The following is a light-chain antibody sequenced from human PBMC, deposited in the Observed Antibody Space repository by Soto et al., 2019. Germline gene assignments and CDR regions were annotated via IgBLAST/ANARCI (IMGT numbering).Light chain of an antibody. Sequence: VMTQSPATLSVSPGERATLSCRASQNLRSSLAWYQQKPGQAPRLLIYGASTRATGIPARFSGSGSGTEFTLTISSLEPEDFGLYYCQQRSDWFTFGQGTRLEIK. CDR1: QNLRSS. V-gene: IGKV3-15*01. J-gene: IGKJ5*01. CDR2: GAS. CDR3: QQRSDWFT.